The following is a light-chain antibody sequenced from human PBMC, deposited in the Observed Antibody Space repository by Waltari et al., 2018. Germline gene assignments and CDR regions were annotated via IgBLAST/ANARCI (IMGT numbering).Light chain of an antibody. Sequence: EIVLTQSPATLSLSPGERATLSCGASQSVTSIYLAWYQQKPGLAPRLLIYDASRRATGIPDRFSGSGSGTDFTLTISRLEPEDFAVYDCQQYGSSPWTFGQGTKVEIK. J-gene: IGKJ1*01. CDR3: QQYGSSPWT. V-gene: IGKV3D-20*01. CDR2: DAS. CDR1: QSVTSIY.